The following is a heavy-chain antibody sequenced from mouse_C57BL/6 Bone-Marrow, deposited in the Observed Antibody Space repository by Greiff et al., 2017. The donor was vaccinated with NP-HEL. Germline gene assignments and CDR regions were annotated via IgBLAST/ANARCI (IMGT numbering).Heavy chain of an antibody. V-gene: IGHV1-69*01. CDR2: IDPSDSYT. CDR1: GYTFTSYW. CDR3: AKGWLYFDY. Sequence: QVQLQQPGAELVKPGASVKVSCKASGYTFTSYWMHWVKQRPGQGLEWIGEIDPSDSYTNYNQKFKGKSTLTVDKSSSTAYMQLSSLTSEDSAVYYCAKGWLYFDYWGQGTTLTVSS. D-gene: IGHD2-3*01. J-gene: IGHJ2*01.